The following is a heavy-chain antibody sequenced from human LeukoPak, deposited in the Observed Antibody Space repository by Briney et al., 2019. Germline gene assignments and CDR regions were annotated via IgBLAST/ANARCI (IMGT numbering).Heavy chain of an antibody. Sequence: PSETLSLTCTVSGYSISSGYYWGWIRQPPGKGLEWIGSIYHSGSTYYNPSLKSRVTISVDTSKNQFSLKLSSVTAADTAVYYCARVRDWVWFDPWGQGTLATVSS. CDR2: IYHSGST. CDR1: GYSISSGYY. D-gene: IGHD3-9*01. CDR3: ARVRDWVWFDP. J-gene: IGHJ5*02. V-gene: IGHV4-38-2*02.